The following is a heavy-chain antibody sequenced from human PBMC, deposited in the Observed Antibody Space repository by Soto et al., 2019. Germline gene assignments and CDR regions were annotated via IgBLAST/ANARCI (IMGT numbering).Heavy chain of an antibody. V-gene: IGHV4-31*03. J-gene: IGHJ6*02. Sequence: QVQLQESGPGLVKPSQTLSLTCTVSGGSISSGGYYWSWIRQHPGKGLEWIGYIYYSGSTYYNPSLKSRVTISVDTSKNQFSLKLSSVTAADTAVYYCARDRYYDFWSGYYTYYYYGMDVWGQGTTVTVSS. CDR3: ARDRYYDFWSGYYTYYYYGMDV. D-gene: IGHD3-3*01. CDR2: IYYSGST. CDR1: GGSISSGGYY.